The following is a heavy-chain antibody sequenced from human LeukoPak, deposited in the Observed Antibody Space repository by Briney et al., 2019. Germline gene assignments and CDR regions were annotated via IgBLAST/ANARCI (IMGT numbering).Heavy chain of an antibody. J-gene: IGHJ4*02. CDR1: GYTFTGYY. Sequence: GASVKVSCKASGYTFTGYYMHWVRQAPGQGLEWMGWINPNSGGTNYAQKFQGRVTMTRDTSISTAYMELSRLRSDDTAVYYCARVLKGYCSGSYYPDYWGQGTLVTVSS. CDR2: INPNSGGT. CDR3: ARVLKGYCSGSYYPDY. D-gene: IGHD3-10*01. V-gene: IGHV1-2*02.